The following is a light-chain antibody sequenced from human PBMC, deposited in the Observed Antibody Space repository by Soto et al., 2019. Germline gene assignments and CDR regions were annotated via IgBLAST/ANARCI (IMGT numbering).Light chain of an antibody. CDR2: EVS. J-gene: IGLJ2*01. Sequence: QSVLTQPPSASGSPGQSVTIPCTGTSSDIGGYNYVSWYQQHPGKAPKLMIYEVSKRPSGVPDRFSGSKSGNTASLTVSGLQAEDEADYYCSSYAGSRVVFGGGTKLTVL. V-gene: IGLV2-8*01. CDR1: SSDIGGYNY. CDR3: SSYAGSRVV.